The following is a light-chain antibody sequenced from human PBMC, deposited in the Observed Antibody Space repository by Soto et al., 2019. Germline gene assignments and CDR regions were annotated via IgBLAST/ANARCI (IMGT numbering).Light chain of an antibody. J-gene: IGKJ1*01. CDR1: QSVYNNY. V-gene: IGKV3-20*01. Sequence: EVVLTQSPGTLSLSPGESATLSCRASQSVYNNYLAWYQQKPGPAPRLLIYAASNRATDVPDRFSGSGSGTDFTLTIRRLEPEDFAVYYCQQSTFSAWTFGQGTRLEIK. CDR2: AAS. CDR3: QQSTFSAWT.